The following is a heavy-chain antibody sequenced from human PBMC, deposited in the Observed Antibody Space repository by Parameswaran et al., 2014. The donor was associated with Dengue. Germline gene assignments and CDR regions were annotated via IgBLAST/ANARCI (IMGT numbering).Heavy chain of an antibody. Sequence: RWIRQPPGKGLEWIGYIYYSGSTNYNPSLKSRVTISVDTSKNQFSLKLSSVTAADTAVYYCASSGYSGYDYVEGIHYYYYMDVWGKGTTVTVSS. CDR3: ASSGYSGYDYVEGIHYYYYMDV. CDR2: IYYSGST. V-gene: IGHV4-59*01. J-gene: IGHJ6*03. D-gene: IGHD5-12*01.